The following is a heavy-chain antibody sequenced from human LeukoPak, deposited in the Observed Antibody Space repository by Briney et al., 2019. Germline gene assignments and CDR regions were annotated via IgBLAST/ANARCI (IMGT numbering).Heavy chain of an antibody. CDR2: VYYTGST. Sequence: PSETLSLTCSVSGASISTLYWSWIRQPPGKGLEWIGYVYYTGSTNYNPSLKSRVTIFPDTSKNQFSLRLSSVTAADTAVYYCAKHESLIAFDIWGQGTMVTVSS. V-gene: IGHV4-59*08. CDR3: AKHESLIAFDI. CDR1: GASISTLY. J-gene: IGHJ3*02.